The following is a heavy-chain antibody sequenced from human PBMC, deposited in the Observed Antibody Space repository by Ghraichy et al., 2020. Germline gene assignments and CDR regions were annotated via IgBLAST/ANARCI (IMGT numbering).Heavy chain of an antibody. CDR1: GGSFSGYY. V-gene: IGHV4-34*01. CDR2: INHSGST. CDR3: ARRRLRFLEWLRPFDY. Sequence: SETLPLTCAVYGGSFSGYYWSWIRQPPGKGLEWIGEINHSGSTNYNPSLKSRVTISVDTSKNQFSLKLSSVTAADTAVYYCARRRLRFLEWLRPFDYWGQGTLVTVSS. D-gene: IGHD3-3*01. J-gene: IGHJ4*02.